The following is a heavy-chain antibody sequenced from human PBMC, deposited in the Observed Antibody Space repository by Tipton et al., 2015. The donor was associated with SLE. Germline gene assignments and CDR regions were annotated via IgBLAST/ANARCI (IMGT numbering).Heavy chain of an antibody. CDR1: GGSITSGSYY. J-gene: IGHJ4*02. D-gene: IGHD2-15*01. V-gene: IGHV4-61*02. Sequence: TLSLTCRVSGGSITSGSYYWSWFREPAGKGLEWIGRIYSSGSTIYNPSIKRRVTLSLDTSKNQFSLRVRSVTAADTAVYFCARQSFGGSWEFDYWGQGALVTVSS. CDR3: ARQSFGGSWEFDY. CDR2: IYSSGST.